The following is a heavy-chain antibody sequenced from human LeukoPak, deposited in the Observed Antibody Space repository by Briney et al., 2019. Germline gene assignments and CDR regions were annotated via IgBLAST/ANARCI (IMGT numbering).Heavy chain of an antibody. V-gene: IGHV1-8*01. Sequence: ASVKVSCKASGYTFTNYDVNWVRQATGQGLEWMGWMNPNSGYTGHAQKFQGRVTMTRNTSISTAYMELSSLRSEDTAVYYCARRITIFGVVRAMDYWGQGTLVTVSS. CDR3: ARRITIFGVVRAMDY. J-gene: IGHJ4*02. D-gene: IGHD3-3*01. CDR2: MNPNSGYT. CDR1: GYTFTNYD.